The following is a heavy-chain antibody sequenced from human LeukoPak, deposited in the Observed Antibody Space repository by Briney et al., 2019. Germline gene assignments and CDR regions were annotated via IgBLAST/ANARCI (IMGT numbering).Heavy chain of an antibody. J-gene: IGHJ4*02. CDR1: GFTFDDYG. D-gene: IGHD2-8*01. CDR2: INWNGGST. Sequence: PGGSLTLSCAASGFTFDDYGMSWVRQAPGKGLEWVSGINWNGGSTGYADSVKGRFTISRDNAKNSLYLQMNSLRAEDTALYYCARDLICTNGVCLYYFDYWGQGTLVTVSS. CDR3: ARDLICTNGVCLYYFDY. V-gene: IGHV3-20*04.